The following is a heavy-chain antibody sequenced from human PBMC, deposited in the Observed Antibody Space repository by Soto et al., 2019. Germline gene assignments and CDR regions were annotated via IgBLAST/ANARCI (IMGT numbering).Heavy chain of an antibody. Sequence: ASVKVSCKASGYTFTGYYMHWVRQAPGQGLEWMGWINPNSGGTNYAQKFQGWVTMTRDTSISTAYMELSRLRSDDTAVYYCARDPSGTGTTSPILTGYYLYFDYWGQGTLVTVSS. CDR2: INPNSGGT. CDR1: GYTFTGYY. J-gene: IGHJ4*02. V-gene: IGHV1-2*04. D-gene: IGHD3-9*01. CDR3: ARDPSGTGTTSPILTGYYLYFDY.